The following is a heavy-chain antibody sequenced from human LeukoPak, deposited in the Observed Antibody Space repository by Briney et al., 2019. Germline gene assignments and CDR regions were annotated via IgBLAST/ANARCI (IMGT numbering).Heavy chain of an antibody. CDR1: GGSFSGYY. CDR3: ARGQYSSSSDDDAFDI. CDR2: INHSEST. D-gene: IGHD6-6*01. Sequence: SETLSLNCAVYGGSFSGYYWSWIRQPPGKGLEWIGEINHSESTNYNPSLKSRVTISVDTSKNQFSLKLSSVTAADTAVYYCARGQYSSSSDDDAFDIWGQGTMVTVSS. V-gene: IGHV4-34*01. J-gene: IGHJ3*02.